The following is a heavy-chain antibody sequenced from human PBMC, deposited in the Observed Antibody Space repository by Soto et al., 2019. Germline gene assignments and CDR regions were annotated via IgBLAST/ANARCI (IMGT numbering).Heavy chain of an antibody. Sequence: ASVKVSCKASGYTFTSYDINWVRQATGQGLEWMGWMNPNSGNTGYAQKFQGRVTMTRNTSISTAYMEQSSLRSEDTAVYYCARGQVGGYYEDYYYYGMDVWGQGTTVTVSS. V-gene: IGHV1-8*01. CDR1: GYTFTSYD. CDR3: ARGQVGGYYEDYYYYGMDV. D-gene: IGHD3-3*01. CDR2: MNPNSGNT. J-gene: IGHJ6*02.